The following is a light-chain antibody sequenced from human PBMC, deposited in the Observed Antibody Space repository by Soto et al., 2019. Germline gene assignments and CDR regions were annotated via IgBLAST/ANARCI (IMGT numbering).Light chain of an antibody. Sequence: EIVLTQSPGTLSFSPGERATLSCRASQSVSSSYLAWYQQKPGQAPRLLIYGASSRATGIPDRFSGSGSGTDFTLTISRLEPEDFAVYYCQKYGSSPRTFGQGTTVQIQ. CDR1: QSVSSSY. CDR3: QKYGSSPRT. J-gene: IGKJ1*01. CDR2: GAS. V-gene: IGKV3-20*01.